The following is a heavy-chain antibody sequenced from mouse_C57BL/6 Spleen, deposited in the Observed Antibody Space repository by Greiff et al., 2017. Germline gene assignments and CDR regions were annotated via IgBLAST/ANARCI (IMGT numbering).Heavy chain of an antibody. J-gene: IGHJ4*01. V-gene: IGHV1-78*01. CDR1: GYTFTDHP. Sequence: QVQLQQSDAELVKPGASVKISCKVSGYTFTDHPIHWLKQRPEQGLEWIGYIYPRDGSTKYNEKFKGKATLTADKSSSTAYMQLNSLTSEASAGYCWASPSNLYYDNGEDMDDWGQGTSVTVSS. CDR3: ASPSNLYYDNGEDMDD. CDR2: IYPRDGST. D-gene: IGHD2-4*01.